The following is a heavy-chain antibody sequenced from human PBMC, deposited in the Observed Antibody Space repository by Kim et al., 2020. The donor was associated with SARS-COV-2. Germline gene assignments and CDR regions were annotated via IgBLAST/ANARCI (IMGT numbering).Heavy chain of an antibody. CDR3: ARRRKNWFDP. V-gene: IGHV5-10-1*01. J-gene: IGHJ5*02. Sequence: YPHSSQSFQGHVTISADKTISTAYLQWSSLKASDTAMYYCARRRKNWFDPWGQGTLVTVSS. CDR2: YP.